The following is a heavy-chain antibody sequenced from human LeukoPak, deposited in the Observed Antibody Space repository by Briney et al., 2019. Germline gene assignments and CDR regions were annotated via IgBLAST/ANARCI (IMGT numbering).Heavy chain of an antibody. V-gene: IGHV4-61*02. D-gene: IGHD4-17*01. J-gene: IGHJ6*03. CDR1: GASISYGNYY. CDR2: IYTSGTT. CDR3: ARADYGDYRSMDV. Sequence: SETLSLTCTVSGASISYGNYYWNWIRQPAGKGLEWIGRIYTSGTTNYNPSLKSRVTISVDTSKNQFSLKLSSVTAADTAVYYCARADYGDYRSMDVWGKGTTVTVSS.